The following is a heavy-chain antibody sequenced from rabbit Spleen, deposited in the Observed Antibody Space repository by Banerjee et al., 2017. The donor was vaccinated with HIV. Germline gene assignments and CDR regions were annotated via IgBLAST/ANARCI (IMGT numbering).Heavy chain of an antibody. V-gene: IGHV1S45*01. Sequence: QEQLVESGGGLVQPEGSLTLTCTASGFSFSSNYDICWVRQAPGKGLEWIACINIVTGKSVYARWAKGRFTMSRTSSTTVTLQMTSLTAADTATYFCARDLASVVGWKFSLWGPGTLVTVS. D-gene: IGHD1-1*01. CDR2: INIVTGKS. CDR1: GFSFSSNYD. CDR3: ARDLASVVGWKFSL. J-gene: IGHJ6*01.